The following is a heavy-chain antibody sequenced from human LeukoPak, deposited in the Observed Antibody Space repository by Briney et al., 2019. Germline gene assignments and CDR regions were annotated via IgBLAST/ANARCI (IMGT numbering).Heavy chain of an antibody. CDR1: GFTFSSYA. V-gene: IGHV3-23*01. CDR3: AKFGVAAGTDYWYFDL. Sequence: GGSLRLSCAASGFTFSSYAMSWVRQAPGKGLEWVSAISGSGGSTYYADSVKGRFTISRDNSKNTLYLQMDSLRAEDTAVYYCAKFGVAAGTDYWYFDLWGRGTLVTVSS. CDR2: ISGSGGST. D-gene: IGHD6-19*01. J-gene: IGHJ2*01.